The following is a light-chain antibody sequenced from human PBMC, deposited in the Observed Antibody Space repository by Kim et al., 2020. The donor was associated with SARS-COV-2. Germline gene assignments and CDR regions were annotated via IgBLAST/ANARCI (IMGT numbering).Light chain of an antibody. Sequence: SPGERATLSCRASQSVSSHLAWYQQKPGQAPRLLISAASTRATGVPVRFSGSESGTEFTLTISSLQSEDFAVYYCLQYYNWPPLTFGGGTKVDIK. CDR1: QSVSSH. J-gene: IGKJ4*01. CDR2: AAS. V-gene: IGKV3-15*01. CDR3: LQYYNWPPLT.